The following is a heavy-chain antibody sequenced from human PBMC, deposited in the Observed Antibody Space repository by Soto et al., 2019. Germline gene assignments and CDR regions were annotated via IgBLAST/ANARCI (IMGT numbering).Heavy chain of an antibody. CDR2: IWYYGSNK. CDR1: GFTFSSYG. V-gene: IGHV3-33*01. J-gene: IGHJ4*02. CDR3: AREAPLGQSDYSEY. Sequence: WGSLRLSCAASGFTFSSYGMHWVRQAPGKGLEWVAVIWYYGSNKYYADSVKGRFTISRDNSKNKLYLQMNSLRAEDTAVYYCAREAPLGQSDYSEYWGKGNMVTGSS.